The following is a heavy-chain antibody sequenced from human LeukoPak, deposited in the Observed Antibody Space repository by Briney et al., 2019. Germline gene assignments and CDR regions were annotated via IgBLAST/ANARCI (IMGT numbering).Heavy chain of an antibody. CDR3: ARDLSSMIVVAITTGEGMDV. Sequence: GGSLRLSCAASGFTFSSYSMNWVRQAPGKGLEWVSSISSSSSYIYYADSVKGRFTISRDNAKNSLYLQMNSLRAEDTAVYYCARDLSSMIVVAITTGEGMDVWGQGTTVTVSS. D-gene: IGHD3-22*01. V-gene: IGHV3-21*01. CDR2: ISSSSSYI. J-gene: IGHJ6*02. CDR1: GFTFSSYS.